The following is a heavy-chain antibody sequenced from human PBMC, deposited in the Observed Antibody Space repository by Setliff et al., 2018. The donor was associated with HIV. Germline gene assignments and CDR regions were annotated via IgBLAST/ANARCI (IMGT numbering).Heavy chain of an antibody. CDR2: MNPNTGVT. D-gene: IGHD3-10*01. CDR1: GHTFSNSD. CDR3: ASGKGVGGVIITGGLDV. J-gene: IGHJ6*04. V-gene: IGHV1-8*01. Sequence: ASVKVSCKASGHTFSNSDIHWVRRATGQGLEWMGWMNPNTGVTGYALKFQGRVTMTRDTSISTAYMALSSLTSEDTAVYWCASGKGVGGVIITGGLDVWCKGTTVTVSS.